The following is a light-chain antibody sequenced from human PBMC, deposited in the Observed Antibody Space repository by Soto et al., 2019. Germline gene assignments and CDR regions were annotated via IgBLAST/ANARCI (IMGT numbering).Light chain of an antibody. J-gene: IGLJ2*01. Sequence: QSVLTQPPSVSGAPGQRVTISCTGSSSNIGAGYDVNWYQQLPGTAPKLLIYGNSNRPSGVPDRFSGSKSGTSASLAITGLQAEDEADYCCQSYDSSLSGSVFGGGTKVTVL. CDR2: GNS. CDR1: SSNIGAGYD. CDR3: QSYDSSLSGSV. V-gene: IGLV1-40*01.